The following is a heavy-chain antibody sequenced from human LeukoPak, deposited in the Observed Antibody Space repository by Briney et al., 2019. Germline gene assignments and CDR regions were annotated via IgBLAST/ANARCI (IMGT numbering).Heavy chain of an antibody. J-gene: IGHJ3*02. CDR1: GYTFTGYY. CDR2: INLNSGDT. CDR3: AREAGDDAFDI. D-gene: IGHD7-27*01. V-gene: IGHV1-2*02. Sequence: ASVKVSCKASGYTFTGYYMHWVRQAPGQGLEWMGWINLNSGDTNYAQKFQGRVTMTRDTSISTAYMELSRLRSDDTAVYYCAREAGDDAFDIWGQGTMVTVSS.